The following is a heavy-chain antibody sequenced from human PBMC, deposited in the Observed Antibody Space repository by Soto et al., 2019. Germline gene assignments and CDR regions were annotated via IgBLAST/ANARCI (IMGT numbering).Heavy chain of an antibody. CDR3: ARLTLAQDSSGYHIFDY. Sequence: GESLKISCQASGYSFTTYWISWVRQMPGKGLECMGRIDPTDSYTDYGPSFEGHVTMSVDRSINTAFLEWSSLKASDSAMYYCARLTLAQDSSGYHIFDYWGLGTLLTVSS. CDR1: GYSFTTYW. CDR2: IDPTDSYT. V-gene: IGHV5-10-1*01. D-gene: IGHD3-22*01. J-gene: IGHJ4*02.